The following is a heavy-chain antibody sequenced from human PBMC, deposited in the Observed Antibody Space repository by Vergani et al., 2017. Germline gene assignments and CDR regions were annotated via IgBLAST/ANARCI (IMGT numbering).Heavy chain of an antibody. J-gene: IGHJ4*02. CDR3: AIHTAYTDS. V-gene: IGHV5-51*01. CDR1: EYSFGNYW. D-gene: IGHD3-16*01. Sequence: EVELVQSGPEMRKPGESLKISCKGSEYSFGNYWIGWVRQMPGTGLEWMGIIYPADSDTRYSTSFQGQVTISADKSISTAFLQWDSLKASDTALYYCAIHTAYTDSWGQGTLVTVSS. CDR2: IYPADSDT.